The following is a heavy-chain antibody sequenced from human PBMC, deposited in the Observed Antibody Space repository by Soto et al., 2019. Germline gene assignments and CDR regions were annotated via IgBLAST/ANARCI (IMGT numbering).Heavy chain of an antibody. V-gene: IGHV3-33*01. CDR2: IWYDGSNK. CDR1: GFTSSSYG. Sequence: TGGSLRLSCAASGFTSSSYGMHWVRQAPGKGLEWVAVIWYDGSNKYYADSVKGRFTISRDNSKNTLYLQMNSPRAEDTAVYYCARYLGGGEYTSGIDYWGQGTLVTVYS. D-gene: IGHD2-21*01. J-gene: IGHJ4*02. CDR3: ARYLGGGEYTSGIDY.